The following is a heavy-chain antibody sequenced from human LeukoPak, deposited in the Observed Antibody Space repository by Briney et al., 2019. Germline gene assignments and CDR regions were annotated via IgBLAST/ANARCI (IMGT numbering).Heavy chain of an antibody. Sequence: PGGSLRLSCAASGFTFSNAWMSWVRQAPGKGLEWVGRIKSKTDGGTTDYAAPVKGRFTISRDDSKNTLYLQMNSLKTEDTAVYYCTTPYNYDSSGYPGDSGQGTLVTVSS. V-gene: IGHV3-15*01. CDR3: TTPYNYDSSGYPGD. J-gene: IGHJ4*02. CDR2: IKSKTDGGTT. CDR1: GFTFSNAW. D-gene: IGHD3-22*01.